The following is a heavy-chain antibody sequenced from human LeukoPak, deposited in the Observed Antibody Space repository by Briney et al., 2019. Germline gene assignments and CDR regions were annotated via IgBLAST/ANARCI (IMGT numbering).Heavy chain of an antibody. J-gene: IGHJ3*02. CDR2: FDREDGGT. CDR1: GYSGIELD. D-gene: IGHD3-3*01. CDR3: ATHTISGVVTYAFQM. Sequence: ASVKVSCKLSGYSGIELDMHWVRQAPGKGLEGMGGFDREDGGTIYARKFQGRVTMTEDTSTDTAYMELSSLTSEDTAVYYCATHTISGVVTYAFQMWGRGTLVTVSS. V-gene: IGHV1-24*01.